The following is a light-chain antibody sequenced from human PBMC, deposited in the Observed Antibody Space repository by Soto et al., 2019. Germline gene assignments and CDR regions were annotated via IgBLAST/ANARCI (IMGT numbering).Light chain of an antibody. CDR1: ESVTSSC. J-gene: IGKJ2*01. Sequence: EIVLTQSPDTLSLSPGERATLSCTASESVTSSCLAWYQRKPGQAPRLLIHTTSTRATDIPDRFSGSGSGTDFTLTISSLQPEDFAVYYCQQYQQWPFYTFGQGTKVDI. CDR3: QQYQQWPFYT. V-gene: IGKV3-20*01. CDR2: TTS.